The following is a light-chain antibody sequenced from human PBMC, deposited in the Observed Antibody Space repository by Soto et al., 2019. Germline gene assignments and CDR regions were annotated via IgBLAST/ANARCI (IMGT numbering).Light chain of an antibody. J-gene: IGKJ5*01. Sequence: EIVMTQSPLSLSVTPGEPASISCRASQSLLHSNGYNYLDWYVQKPGQSPQLLINLASNRASGVPARFSGSGSGTDFALKISRVEAEDVGVYYCMQGTHWPITFGQGTRREIK. CDR1: QSLLHSNGYNY. V-gene: IGKV2-28*01. CDR3: MQGTHWPIT. CDR2: LAS.